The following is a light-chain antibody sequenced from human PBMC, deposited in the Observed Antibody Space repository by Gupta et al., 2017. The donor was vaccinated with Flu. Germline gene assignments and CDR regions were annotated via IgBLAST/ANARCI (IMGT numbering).Light chain of an antibody. CDR1: QSVSSTY. V-gene: IGKV3-20*01. CDR2: GAS. Sequence: EIVLTQSPGTLSLSPGERATLSCRASQSVSSTYLAWYQHQAGQAPRLLIYGASSRATGIPDRFSGGGSGTDFTLTISRLEPEDLAVYYCQQYDSSATFGQGTRLEIK. CDR3: QQYDSSAT. J-gene: IGKJ5*01.